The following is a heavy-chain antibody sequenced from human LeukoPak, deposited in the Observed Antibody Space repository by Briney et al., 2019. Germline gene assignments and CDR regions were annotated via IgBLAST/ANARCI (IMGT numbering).Heavy chain of an antibody. CDR2: ITGSGGST. Sequence: GGSLRLSCTPSGFTFDNFAMTWVRQAPGKGLEWVSEITGSGGSTYYADSVKGRFTISRDNSKNTLYLQMNSLRAEDMAIYYCARELFDFDYWGQGTLVTVSS. CDR1: GFTFDNFA. D-gene: IGHD3-10*01. V-gene: IGHV3-23*01. J-gene: IGHJ4*02. CDR3: ARELFDFDY.